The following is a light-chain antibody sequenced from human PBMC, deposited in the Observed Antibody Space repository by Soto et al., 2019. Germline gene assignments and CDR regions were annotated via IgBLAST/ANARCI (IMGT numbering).Light chain of an antibody. V-gene: IGKV1-5*03. J-gene: IGKJ5*01. CDR1: QSISPW. CDR2: KAS. Sequence: DIQMTQSPSTLSASVGDRVTITCRASQSISPWLAWYQQKPGKAPKLLIYKASSLESGVPSRFSGSGSGTEFTLTISSLQPEDFPTYYCQHYNSYPITFGQGTRLEIK. CDR3: QHYNSYPIT.